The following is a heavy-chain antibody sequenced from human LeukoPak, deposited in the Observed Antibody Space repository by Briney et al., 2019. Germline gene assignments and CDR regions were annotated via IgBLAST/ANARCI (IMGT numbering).Heavy chain of an antibody. CDR2: IYTSGST. Sequence: PSETLSLTCTVSGGSISSYYWSWIRQPAGKGLEWIGRIYTSGSTNYNPSLKSRVTISVDTSKNQFSLKLNSVTAADTAVYYCARVRYCSTNRCYDREFDNWGQGTLVTVSS. CDR3: ARVRYCSTNRCYDREFDN. J-gene: IGHJ4*02. V-gene: IGHV4-4*07. D-gene: IGHD2-2*01. CDR1: GGSISSYY.